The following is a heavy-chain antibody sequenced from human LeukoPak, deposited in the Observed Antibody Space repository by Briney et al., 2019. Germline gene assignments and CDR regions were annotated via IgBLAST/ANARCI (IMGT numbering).Heavy chain of an antibody. J-gene: IGHJ4*02. V-gene: IGHV3-30*18. CDR3: AKDIVGATTSGDY. D-gene: IGHD1-26*01. Sequence: GGSLRLSCAASGFTFSSYGMHWVRQAPGKGLEWVAVISYDGSNKYYADSVKGRFTISRGNSKNTLYLQMNSLRAEDTAVYYCAKDIVGATTSGDYWGQGTLVTVSS. CDR1: GFTFSSYG. CDR2: ISYDGSNK.